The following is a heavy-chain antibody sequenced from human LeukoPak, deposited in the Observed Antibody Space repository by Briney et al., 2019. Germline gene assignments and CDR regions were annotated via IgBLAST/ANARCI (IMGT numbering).Heavy chain of an antibody. V-gene: IGHV1-46*01. CDR1: GYTFTSYY. CDR2: INPSGGST. D-gene: IGHD6-19*01. CDR3: ASHGEIAVT. Sequence: ASVKVSCKASGYTFTSYYMHWVRQAPGQGLEWMGIINPSGGSTSYAQKFQGRVTMTRNTSISTAYMELSSLRSEDTAVYYCASHGEIAVTWGQGTMVTVSS. J-gene: IGHJ3*01.